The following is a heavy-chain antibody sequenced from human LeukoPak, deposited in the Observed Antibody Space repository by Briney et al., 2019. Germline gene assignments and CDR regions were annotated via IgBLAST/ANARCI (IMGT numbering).Heavy chain of an antibody. V-gene: IGHV4-30-2*01. J-gene: IGHJ3*02. Sequence: SETLSLTCAVSGGSISSGGYSWSWIRQPPGKGLEWIGYIYHSGSTYYNPSLKSRVTISVDRSKNQFSLKLSSVTAADTAVYYCARHAMVRGVIITYAFDIWGQGTMVTVSS. CDR2: IYHSGST. CDR1: GGSISSGGYS. CDR3: ARHAMVRGVIITYAFDI. D-gene: IGHD3-10*01.